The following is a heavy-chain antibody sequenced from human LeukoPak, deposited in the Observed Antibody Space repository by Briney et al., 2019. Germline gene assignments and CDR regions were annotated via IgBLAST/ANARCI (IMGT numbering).Heavy chain of an antibody. D-gene: IGHD3-16*02. J-gene: IGHJ5*02. Sequence: SETLSLTCTVSGGSVSSGSYYWSWIRQPPGKGLEWIGYVYYSGSTYYNPSLKSRVTISVGTSKNQFSLKLSSVTAADTAVYYCARDLSVWGSYRSNWFDPWGQGTLVTVSS. CDR3: ARDLSVWGSYRSNWFDP. V-gene: IGHV4-61*01. CDR2: VYYSGST. CDR1: GGSVSSGSYY.